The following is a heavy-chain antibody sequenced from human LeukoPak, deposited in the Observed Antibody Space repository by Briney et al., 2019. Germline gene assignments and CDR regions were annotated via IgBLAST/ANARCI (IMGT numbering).Heavy chain of an antibody. J-gene: IGHJ4*02. V-gene: IGHV4-39*01. CDR3: AKYSSGWYYFDY. CDR1: GGSISSSSYY. D-gene: IGHD6-19*01. Sequence: SETLSLTCTVSGGSISSSSYYWGWIRQPPGKGLEWIGSIYYSGSTYYNPSLKSRVTISVDTSKNQFSLKLSSVTAADTAVYYCAKYSSGWYYFDYWGQGTLVTVSS. CDR2: IYYSGST.